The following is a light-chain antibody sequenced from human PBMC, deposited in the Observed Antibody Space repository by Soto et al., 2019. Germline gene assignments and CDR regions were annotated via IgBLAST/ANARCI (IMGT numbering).Light chain of an antibody. CDR2: DAS. CDR3: QQYNNWPYT. J-gene: IGKJ2*01. Sequence: EILMPQSPATVSVSPGERATLSCRASQSVSSNVAWYQHKPGQAPRLLIHDASTRATGIPARFSGSGSGTEFTLTISSLQSEDFAVYYCQQYNNWPYTFGQGTKLEIK. V-gene: IGKV3-15*01. CDR1: QSVSSN.